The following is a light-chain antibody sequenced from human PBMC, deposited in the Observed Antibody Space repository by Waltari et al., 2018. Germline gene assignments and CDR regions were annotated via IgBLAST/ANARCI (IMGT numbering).Light chain of an antibody. V-gene: IGKV3-20*01. CDR2: GAS. CDR1: QSLTKKY. CDR3: QQYGSSIMYT. Sequence: IVLTQSPGPLSLAPGERAALSCRASQSLTKKYLAWYQQKPGQAPRLLIYGASSRAAGIPDRFSGSGSGTDFTLTISRLEPEDFGVYYCQQYGSSIMYTFGQGTKLEIK. J-gene: IGKJ2*01.